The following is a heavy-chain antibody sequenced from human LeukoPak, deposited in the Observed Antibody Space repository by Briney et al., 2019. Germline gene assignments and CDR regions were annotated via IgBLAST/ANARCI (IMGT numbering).Heavy chain of an antibody. CDR3: ARMTTVVTQSLDDYYYYMDV. D-gene: IGHD4-23*01. CDR1: GGSISSGSYY. CDR2: IYTSGST. J-gene: IGHJ6*03. Sequence: PSQTLSLTCTVSGGSISSGSYYWSWIRQPAGKGLEWIGRIYTSGSTNYNPSLKSRATISVDTSKNQFSLKLSSVTAADTAVYYCARMTTVVTQSLDDYYYYMDVWGKGTTVTVSS. V-gene: IGHV4-61*02.